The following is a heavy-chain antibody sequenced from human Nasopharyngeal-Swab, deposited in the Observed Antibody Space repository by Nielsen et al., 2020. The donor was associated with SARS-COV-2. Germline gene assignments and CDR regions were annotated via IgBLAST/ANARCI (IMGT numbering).Heavy chain of an antibody. D-gene: IGHD3-10*01. V-gene: IGHV1-3*01. J-gene: IGHJ2*01. Sequence: ASVKVSCKASGYTFTSYAMHWVRQAPGQRLEWMGWINAGNGNTKYSQKFQGRVTITADESTSTAYMELSSLRSEDTAVYYCARITMVRGVIIYWYFDLWGRGTLVTVSS. CDR3: ARITMVRGVIIYWYFDL. CDR1: GYTFTSYA. CDR2: INAGNGNT.